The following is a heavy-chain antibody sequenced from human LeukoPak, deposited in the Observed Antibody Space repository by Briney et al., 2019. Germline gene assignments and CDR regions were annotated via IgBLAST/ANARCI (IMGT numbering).Heavy chain of an antibody. V-gene: IGHV4-34*01. Sequence: SETLSLTCAVYGGSFSGYYWSWIRQPPGKGLEWIGEINHSGSTNYNPSLKSRVTISVDTSKNQFSLKLSSVTAADTAVYYCARDRYYYDSSGYLFDYWGQGTLVTVSS. D-gene: IGHD3-22*01. CDR3: ARDRYYYDSSGYLFDY. CDR2: INHSGST. J-gene: IGHJ4*02. CDR1: GGSFSGYY.